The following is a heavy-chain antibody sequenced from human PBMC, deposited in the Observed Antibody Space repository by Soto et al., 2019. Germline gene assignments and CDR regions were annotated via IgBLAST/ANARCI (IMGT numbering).Heavy chain of an antibody. CDR2: IYYSGST. CDR3: AMSSAYDFCSGFGSDENFDD. D-gene: IGHD3-3*01. CDR1: GGSISSGGYY. J-gene: IGHJ4*02. V-gene: IGHV4-31*03. Sequence: SATLSLTCTVSGGSISSGGYYWSWIRQHPGKGLEWIGYIYYSGSTYYNPSLKRRVTISVDTSKNQFSLKLSSVTAADTAVYYCAMSSAYDFCSGFGSDENFDDWGQGILGTVDS.